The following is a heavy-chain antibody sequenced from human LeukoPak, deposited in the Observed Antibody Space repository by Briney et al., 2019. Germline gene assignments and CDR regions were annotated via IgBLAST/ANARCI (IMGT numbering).Heavy chain of an antibody. CDR1: GVSISSSYSY. J-gene: IGHJ4*02. CDR2: IYYTGNT. CDR3: ARQTGSGLFILP. D-gene: IGHD3/OR15-3a*01. V-gene: IGHV4-39*01. Sequence: SETLSLTCAVSGVSISSSYSYWGWIRQPPGMGLEWIGSIYYTGNTYYNASLKSQVSISIDTSKNQFSLKLTSVTAADTAVYYCARQTGSGLFILPGGQGTLVTVSS.